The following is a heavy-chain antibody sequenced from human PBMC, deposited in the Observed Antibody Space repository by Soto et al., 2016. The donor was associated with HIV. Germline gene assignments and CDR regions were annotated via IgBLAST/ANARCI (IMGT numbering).Heavy chain of an antibody. J-gene: IGHJ4*02. V-gene: IGHV4-59*01. CDR1: GGSISSYY. CDR3: ARDRRGYSSSWYAIDY. Sequence: QVQLQESGPGLVKPSETLSLTCTVSGGSISSYYWSWIRQPPGKGLEWIGYIYYSGSTNYNPSLKSRVTISVDTSKNQFSLKLSSVTAADTAVYYCARDRRGYSSSWYAIDYWGQGTLVTVSS. D-gene: IGHD6-13*01. CDR2: IYYSGST.